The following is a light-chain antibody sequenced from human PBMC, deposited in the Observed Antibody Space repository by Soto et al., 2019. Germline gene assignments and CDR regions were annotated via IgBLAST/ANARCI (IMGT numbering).Light chain of an antibody. CDR3: SSYTSDSSDV. CDR2: AVS. J-gene: IGLJ1*01. V-gene: IGLV2-14*01. Sequence: QSALTQPASVSGSPGQSITISCIGTSSDVGLYDYVSWYQQHPGKAPQLMIYAVSNRPSGVSNRFSASKFGNTASLFISGLQAEDEADYYCSSYTSDSSDVFGSGTKVTVL. CDR1: SSDVGLYDY.